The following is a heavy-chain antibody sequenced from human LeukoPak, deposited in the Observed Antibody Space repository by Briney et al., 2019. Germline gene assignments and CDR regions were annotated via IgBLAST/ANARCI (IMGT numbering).Heavy chain of an antibody. CDR1: GGSISSSSYY. V-gene: IGHV4-39*01. CDR3: ASQRLRFSPDLNTYYYYMDV. Sequence: PSETLSLTCTVSGGSISSSSYYWGWIRQPPGKGLEWIGSMYYSGNTYYNPSLKSRVTISVDTSKNQVSLKLNSVTAADTAVYYCASQRLRFSPDLNTYYYYMDVWGTGTTVTISS. CDR2: MYYSGNT. J-gene: IGHJ6*03. D-gene: IGHD5-12*01.